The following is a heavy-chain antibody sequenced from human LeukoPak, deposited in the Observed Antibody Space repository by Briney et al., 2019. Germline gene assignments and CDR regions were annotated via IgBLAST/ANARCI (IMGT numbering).Heavy chain of an antibody. Sequence: GGSLRLSCAASGFIFYDSAMHWVRQAPGKALEWVSGISWSSGTILYADSVKGRFTISRDNAKNSLYLQMDSLRPDDTALYYCARAPTRLASRSYFDYWGQGSLVTVSS. J-gene: IGHJ4*02. CDR3: ARAPTRLASRSYFDY. D-gene: IGHD3-10*01. CDR2: ISWSSGTI. CDR1: GFIFYDSA. V-gene: IGHV3-9*01.